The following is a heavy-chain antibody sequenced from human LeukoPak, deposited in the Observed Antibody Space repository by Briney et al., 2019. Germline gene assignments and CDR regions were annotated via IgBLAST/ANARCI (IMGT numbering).Heavy chain of an antibody. CDR1: GFTFSSYA. D-gene: IGHD1-26*01. CDR3: ARDNGGSYYEWMDY. V-gene: IGHV3-30*04. J-gene: IGHJ4*02. Sequence: PGRSLRLSCAASGFTFSSYAMHWVRQAPGKGLEWVAVISYDGSNKYYADSVKGRFTISRDNSKNTLYLQMNSLRAEDTAVYYCARDNGGSYYEWMDYWGQGTLVTVSS. CDR2: ISYDGSNK.